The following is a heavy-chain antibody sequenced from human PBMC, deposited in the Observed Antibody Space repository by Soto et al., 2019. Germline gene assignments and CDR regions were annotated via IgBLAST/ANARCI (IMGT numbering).Heavy chain of an antibody. Sequence: SETLSLTCTVSGDSISSYYWSWIRQPPGKGLEWIGYIFHTGSANYNPSLKSRVTISIDTSKNQFSLRLSSVTAADTAVYYCARRRSGPTFFDYWGQGTLVTVSS. J-gene: IGHJ4*02. CDR3: ARRRSGPTFFDY. CDR1: GDSISSYY. CDR2: IFHTGSA. V-gene: IGHV4-59*08. D-gene: IGHD3-10*01.